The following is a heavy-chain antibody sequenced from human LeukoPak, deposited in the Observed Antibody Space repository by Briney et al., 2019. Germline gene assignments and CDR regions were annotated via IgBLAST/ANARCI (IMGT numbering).Heavy chain of an antibody. V-gene: IGHV3-48*01. CDR3: ARDKIVGATKFDY. J-gene: IGHJ4*02. D-gene: IGHD1-26*01. Sequence: HPGGSLRLSCAASGFTFSSSSMNWVRQAPGKGLEWVSYISSSSSTIYYADSVKGRFTISRDNAKNSLYLQMNSLRAEDTAVYYCARDKIVGATKFDYWGQGTLVTVSS. CDR1: GFTFSSSS. CDR2: ISSSSSTI.